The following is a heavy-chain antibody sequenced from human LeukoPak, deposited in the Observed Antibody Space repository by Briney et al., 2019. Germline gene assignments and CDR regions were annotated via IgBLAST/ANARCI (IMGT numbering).Heavy chain of an antibody. CDR2: IKSKTDGGTT. D-gene: IGHD3-16*02. J-gene: IGHJ4*02. CDR3: STGGRDYVWGSYRYRADY. V-gene: IGHV3-15*01. Sequence: PGGSLRLSCAASGFTFSNAWMSWVRPAPGKGLEWVGRIKSKTDGGTTDYAAPVKGRFIISRYDSKNTLYLQMNSLKTEDTAVYYRSTGGRDYVWGSYRYRADYWGQGTLVTVSS. CDR1: GFTFSNAW.